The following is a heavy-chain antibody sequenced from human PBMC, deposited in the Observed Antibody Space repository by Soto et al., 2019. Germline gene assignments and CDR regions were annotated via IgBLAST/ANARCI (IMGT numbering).Heavy chain of an antibody. V-gene: IGHV4-31*03. Sequence: SSETLSLTCTVSGGSISSGGYYWSWIRQHPGKGLEWIGYIYYSGSTYYNPSLKSRVTISVDTSKNQFSLKLSSVTAADTAVYYCARLAARHPYYYYYYGMDVWGQGTTVTVSS. D-gene: IGHD6-6*01. J-gene: IGHJ6*02. CDR1: GGSISSGGYY. CDR2: IYYSGST. CDR3: ARLAARHPYYYYYYGMDV.